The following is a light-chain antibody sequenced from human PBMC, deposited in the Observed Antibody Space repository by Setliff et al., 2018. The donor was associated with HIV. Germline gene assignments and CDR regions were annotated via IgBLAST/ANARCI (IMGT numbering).Light chain of an antibody. CDR2: DVS. J-gene: IGLJ1*01. Sequence: QSVLTQPASVSGSPGQSITIPCTGSISDIGSYNFVSWYQQHPGKAPNLIISDVSKRPSGVSDRFSGSKSGHTASLTISGLQAEDEADHYCSSYTTSSTYVFGIGTKVTV. V-gene: IGLV2-14*03. CDR1: ISDIGSYNF. CDR3: SSYTTSSTYV.